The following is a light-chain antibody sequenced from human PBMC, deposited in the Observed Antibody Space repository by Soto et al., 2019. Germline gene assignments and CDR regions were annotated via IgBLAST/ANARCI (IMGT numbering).Light chain of an antibody. CDR2: DAS. CDR1: QSVSSY. Sequence: EIVVTQSPATLSLAPGERATLSCRASQSVSSYLAWYQQKPGQVPRLLIYDASNRATGIPARFSGSGSGTDFTLTISSLEPEDFAVYYCQQRSNWPPWTFGQGTKVDIK. J-gene: IGKJ1*01. CDR3: QQRSNWPPWT. V-gene: IGKV3-11*01.